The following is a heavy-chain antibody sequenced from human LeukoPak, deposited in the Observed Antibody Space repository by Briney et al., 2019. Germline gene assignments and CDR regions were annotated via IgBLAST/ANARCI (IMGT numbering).Heavy chain of an antibody. Sequence: GGSLRLSCAASGFTVSSNYMSWVRQAPGKGLEWVSVICSGGSTYYADSVKGRFTISRDNSKNTLYLQMNSLRAEDTAVYYCARDLGHPKRMDVWGKGTTVTVPS. J-gene: IGHJ6*03. CDR1: GFTVSSNY. CDR2: ICSGGST. CDR3: ARDLGHPKRMDV. D-gene: IGHD3-16*01. V-gene: IGHV3-53*01.